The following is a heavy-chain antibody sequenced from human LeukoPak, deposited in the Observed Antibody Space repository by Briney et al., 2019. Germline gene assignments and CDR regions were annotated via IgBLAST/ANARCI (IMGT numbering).Heavy chain of an antibody. CDR1: GGSISSYY. CDR3: ARSTLPDRNWFDP. V-gene: IGHV4-59*01. J-gene: IGHJ5*02. Sequence: SETLSLTCTVSGGSISSYYWSWIRQPPGKGLEWIGYIYYTGSTNYNPSLKSRVTISVDTSKNQFSLKLSSVTAADTAVYYCARSTLPDRNWFDPWGQGTLVTVSS. CDR2: IYYTGST.